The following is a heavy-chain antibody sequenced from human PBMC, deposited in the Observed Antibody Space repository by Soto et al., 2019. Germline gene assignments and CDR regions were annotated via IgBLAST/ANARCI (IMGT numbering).Heavy chain of an antibody. Sequence: EVQLVESGGGLVQSGGSLGLSCAASGFSFRSYWMHWVRQAPGKGLVWVARISSDGSSTTYADSANGRFTISRDNAANTLYLPMSSLRAEDTAVYYCAREYYGVLTGYYNDYWGQGTLVTVSS. V-gene: IGHV3-74*01. J-gene: IGHJ4*02. CDR3: AREYYGVLTGYYNDY. CDR2: ISSDGSST. CDR1: GFSFRSYW. D-gene: IGHD3-9*01.